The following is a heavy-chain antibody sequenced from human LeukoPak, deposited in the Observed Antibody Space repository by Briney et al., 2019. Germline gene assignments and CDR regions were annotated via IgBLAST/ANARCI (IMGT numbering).Heavy chain of an antibody. Sequence: PGGSLRLSCAASGFTVSSNYMSWVRQAPGKGLEWVSVIYSGGSTYYADSVKGRFTISRDNSKNTLYLQMNSLRAEDTAVYYCAREDDYGSSGYPNPFDYWGQGTLVTVSS. D-gene: IGHD3-22*01. V-gene: IGHV3-66*01. CDR2: IYSGGST. CDR1: GFTVSSNY. J-gene: IGHJ4*02. CDR3: AREDDYGSSGYPNPFDY.